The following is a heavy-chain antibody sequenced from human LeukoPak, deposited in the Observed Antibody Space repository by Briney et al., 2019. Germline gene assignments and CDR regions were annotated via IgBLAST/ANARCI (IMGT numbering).Heavy chain of an antibody. J-gene: IGHJ5*02. CDR1: GGSISSGGYS. CDR3: ASGAAAGTGWFDP. CDR2: IYYSGST. D-gene: IGHD6-13*01. V-gene: IGHV4-61*08. Sequence: SQTLSLTCAVSGGSISSGGYSWSWIRQPPGKGLEWIGYIYYSGSTNYNPSLKSRVTISVDTSKNQFSLKLSSVTAADTAVYYCASGAAAGTGWFDPWGQGTLVTASS.